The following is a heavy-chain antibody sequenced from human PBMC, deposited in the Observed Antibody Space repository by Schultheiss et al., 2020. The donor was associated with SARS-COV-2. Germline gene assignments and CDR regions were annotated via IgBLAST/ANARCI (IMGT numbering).Heavy chain of an antibody. Sequence: GGSLRLSCAASGFTFEDFAMSWVRQAPGKGLVWVSRINNDGSSTRYADSVKGRFTISRDNAKNTLYLQMNSLRAEDTAVYYCARGTYYDFWSGYYTHYYYYGMDVWGQGTTVTVSS. CDR1: GFTFEDFA. D-gene: IGHD3-3*01. V-gene: IGHV3-74*01. CDR2: INNDGSST. J-gene: IGHJ6*02. CDR3: ARGTYYDFWSGYYTHYYYYGMDV.